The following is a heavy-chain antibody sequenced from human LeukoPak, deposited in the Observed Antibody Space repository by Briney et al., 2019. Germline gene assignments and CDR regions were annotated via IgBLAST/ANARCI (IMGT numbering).Heavy chain of an antibody. D-gene: IGHD6-13*01. CDR3: ARGVGGYSSSWLPREDYYYYIDV. Sequence: ASVRVSCKASGHTFTGYYMHWVRQATGQGLEWVGWMNPNSGNTGYAQKFQGRVTITRNTSISTAYMELSSLRSDDTAVYYCARGVGGYSSSWLPREDYYYYIDVWGKGTTVTVSS. CDR1: GHTFTGYY. J-gene: IGHJ6*03. CDR2: MNPNSGNT. V-gene: IGHV1-8*03.